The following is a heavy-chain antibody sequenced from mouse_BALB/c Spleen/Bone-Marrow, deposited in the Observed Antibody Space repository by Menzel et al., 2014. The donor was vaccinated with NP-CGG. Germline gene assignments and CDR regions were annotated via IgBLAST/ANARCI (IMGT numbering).Heavy chain of an antibody. V-gene: IGHV7-3*02. Sequence: EVHLVESGGGLVQPGGSLRLSCATSGFTFTDYYMSWVRQPPGKALEWLGFIRNKANGYTTEYSASVKGRFTISRGNSQSILYLQMNTLRAEDSATYYCARDRGLTYFDYWGQGTTLTVSS. CDR1: GFTFTDYY. J-gene: IGHJ2*01. D-gene: IGHD2-4*01. CDR3: ARDRGLTYFDY. CDR2: IRNKANGYTT.